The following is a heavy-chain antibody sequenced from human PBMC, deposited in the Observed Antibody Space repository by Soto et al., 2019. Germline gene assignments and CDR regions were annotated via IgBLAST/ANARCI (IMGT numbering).Heavy chain of an antibody. CDR1: GFTFSSYG. CDR3: ARDTGKVGATMDFDY. D-gene: IGHD1-26*01. V-gene: IGHV3-33*01. J-gene: IGHJ4*02. Sequence: QVQLEESGGGVVQPGRSLRLSCAASGFTFSSYGMHWVRQAPGKGLEWVAVIWYDGSNKYYADSVKGRFTISRDNSKNTLYLQMNSLRAEDTAVYYCARDTGKVGATMDFDYWGQGTLVTVSS. CDR2: IWYDGSNK.